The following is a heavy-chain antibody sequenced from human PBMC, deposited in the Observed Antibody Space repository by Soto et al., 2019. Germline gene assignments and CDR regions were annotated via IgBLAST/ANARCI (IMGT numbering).Heavy chain of an antibody. V-gene: IGHV1-2*02. CDR3: ARDRPGDYGDYVDYFDY. J-gene: IGHJ4*02. CDR2: INPNSGGT. D-gene: IGHD4-17*01. Sequence: ASVKVSCKASGYTFTGYYMHWVRQAPGQGLEWMGWINPNSGGTNYAQKFQGRVTMTGDTSISTAYMELSRLRSDDTAVYYCARDRPGDYGDYVDYFDYWGQGTLVTVSS. CDR1: GYTFTGYY.